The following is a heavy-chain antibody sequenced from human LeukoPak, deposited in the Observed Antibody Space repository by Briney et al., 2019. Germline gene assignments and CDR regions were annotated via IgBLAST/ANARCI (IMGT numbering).Heavy chain of an antibody. Sequence: PGGSLRLSCAASGFGFSNFWMHWVRQAPGKGLVWVSRIKPDGTTTVYADSVKGRFTISRDNLKNTVYLQMKSLRAEDTAIYFCAREADPGRYASSSPDYWGQGTAVTVSS. CDR2: IKPDGTTT. J-gene: IGHJ4*01. D-gene: IGHD6-6*01. CDR3: AREADPGRYASSSPDY. CDR1: GFGFSNFW. V-gene: IGHV3-74*01.